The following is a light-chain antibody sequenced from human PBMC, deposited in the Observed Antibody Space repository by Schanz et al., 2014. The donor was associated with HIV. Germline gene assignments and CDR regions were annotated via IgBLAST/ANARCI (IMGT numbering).Light chain of an antibody. CDR2: DVS. CDR1: SSDVGVFNY. Sequence: QSALTQPASVSGSPGQSITISCTGTSSDVGVFNYVSWYQQHPGKAPKLMIFDVSNRPSGVSIRFSGSKSGNTASLTISGLQAEDEADYYCSSLSTSGAPLFGTGTKLTVL. J-gene: IGLJ1*01. V-gene: IGLV2-14*03. CDR3: SSLSTSGAPL.